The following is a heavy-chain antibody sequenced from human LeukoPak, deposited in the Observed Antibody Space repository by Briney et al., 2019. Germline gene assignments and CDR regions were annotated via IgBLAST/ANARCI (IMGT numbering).Heavy chain of an antibody. CDR3: AGGMATISDYFDY. Sequence: SVKVSCKASGGTFSSYAISWVRQAPGQGLEWMGGIIPIFGTANYARKFQGRVTITADESTSTAYMELSSLRSEDTAVYYCAGGMATISDYFDYWGQGTLVTVSS. CDR1: GGTFSSYA. V-gene: IGHV1-69*13. CDR2: IIPIFGTA. J-gene: IGHJ4*02. D-gene: IGHD5-24*01.